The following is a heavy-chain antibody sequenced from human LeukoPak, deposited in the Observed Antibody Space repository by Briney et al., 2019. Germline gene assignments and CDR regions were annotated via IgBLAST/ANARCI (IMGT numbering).Heavy chain of an antibody. J-gene: IGHJ6*03. D-gene: IGHD3-10*01. CDR1: GFSISSYY. CDR3: AGTSGSGSYPYYYYSYYMDV. V-gene: IGHV4-59*01. Sequence: KPSETLSLTCTVSGFSISSYYWSWIRQPPGKGLEWIGYIYYSGSTNYNPSLKSRVTISVNTSKNQFYLKLSSVTAADTAVYYCAGTSGSGSYPYYYYSYYMDVWGKGTTVTISS. CDR2: IYYSGST.